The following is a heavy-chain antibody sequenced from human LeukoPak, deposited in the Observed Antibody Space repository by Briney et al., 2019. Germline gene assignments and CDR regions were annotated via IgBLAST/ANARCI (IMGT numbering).Heavy chain of an antibody. J-gene: IGHJ4*02. Sequence: GGSLRLSCAASGSTFNSFAMNWVRQAPGKGLEWVSSISSSDGTSHYADFVKGRFTISRDNSKNTLYLQMNSLRAEDTAAYYCAKSLGVGGYTRYKGFDQWGQGTLVVVSS. CDR2: ISSSDGTS. D-gene: IGHD3-16*02. V-gene: IGHV3-23*01. CDR1: GSTFNSFA. CDR3: AKSLGVGGYTRYKGFDQ.